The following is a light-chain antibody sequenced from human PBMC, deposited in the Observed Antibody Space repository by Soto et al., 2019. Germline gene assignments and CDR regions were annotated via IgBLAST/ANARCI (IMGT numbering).Light chain of an antibody. Sequence: QSALTQPPSASGSPGQSVTISCTGTSSDVGGYNYVSWYQQHPGRAPKLMIYDVTKRPSVVPNRFSGAKSGNTASLTVSGRQAEDDADYYCSSYAASNNRDFVFGGGTKVTVL. V-gene: IGLV2-8*01. CDR3: SSYAASNNRDFV. J-gene: IGLJ3*02. CDR1: SSDVGGYNY. CDR2: DVT.